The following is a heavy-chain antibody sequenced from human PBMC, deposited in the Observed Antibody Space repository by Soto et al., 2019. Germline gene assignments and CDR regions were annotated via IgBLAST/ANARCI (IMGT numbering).Heavy chain of an antibody. CDR3: AKDAVPYNGEWDWFDT. D-gene: IGHD3-10*01. Sequence: QLLESGGGLVQPGGSLRVHCVASGFTFGDYAMSWVRQAPGRGLEWVSSIGGGGTDTYYAASVKGRFTISRDNSKSTLYLQTNNLRVEDTAVYYCAKDAVPYNGEWDWFDTWGQGTLVTVSS. J-gene: IGHJ5*02. CDR1: GFTFGDYA. CDR2: IGGGGTDT. V-gene: IGHV3-23*01.